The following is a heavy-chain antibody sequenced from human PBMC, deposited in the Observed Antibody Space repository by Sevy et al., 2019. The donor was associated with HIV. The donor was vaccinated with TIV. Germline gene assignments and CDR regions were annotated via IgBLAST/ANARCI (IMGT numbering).Heavy chain of an antibody. V-gene: IGHV3-74*01. J-gene: IGHJ4*02. D-gene: IGHD6-13*01. CDR3: ARVAYSSSWYDY. Sequence: GGSLRLSCAASGFTFSSYWMHWVRRAPGKGLVWVSRSNSDGSSTSYADSVKGRFTISRDNAKNTLYLQMNSLRAEDTAVYYCARVAYSSSWYDYWGQGTLVTVSS. CDR2: SNSDGSST. CDR1: GFTFSSYW.